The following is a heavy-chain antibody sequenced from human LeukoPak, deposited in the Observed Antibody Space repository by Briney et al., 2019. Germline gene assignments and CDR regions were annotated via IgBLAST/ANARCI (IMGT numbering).Heavy chain of an antibody. CDR1: GFTLNHYA. CDR2: ISNSGGST. Sequence: GSLRLSCAASGFTLNHYAMSWVRQAPGKGLEWVSAISNSGGSTYYAASVKGRFTVSRDNSKNTLYLQMNSLRAEDTAVYYCANHLLNWGQGTLVTVSS. V-gene: IGHV3-23*01. CDR3: ANHLLN. D-gene: IGHD2/OR15-2a*01. J-gene: IGHJ4*02.